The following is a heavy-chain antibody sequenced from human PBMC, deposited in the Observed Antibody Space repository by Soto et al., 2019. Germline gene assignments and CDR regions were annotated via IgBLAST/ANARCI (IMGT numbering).Heavy chain of an antibody. CDR1: GFFFNGFD. CDR2: ISANAGDI. V-gene: IGHV3-23*01. Sequence: PGGSLRLSCAASGFFFNGFDMSWVRQAPGMGLEWVSTISANAGDINYAGSVRGRFSISRDSSKNSVDLQMNSLRVEDTAVYFCARLANIFDFDNWGHGTLVTVSS. CDR3: ARLANIFDFDN. J-gene: IGHJ4*01. D-gene: IGHD2-21*01.